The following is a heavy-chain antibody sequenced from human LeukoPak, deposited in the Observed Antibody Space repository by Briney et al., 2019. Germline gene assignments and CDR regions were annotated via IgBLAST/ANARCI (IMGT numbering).Heavy chain of an antibody. CDR1: GFTFNNFG. J-gene: IGHJ4*02. D-gene: IGHD6-13*01. Sequence: PGGSLRLSCAVSGFTFNNFGMHWVRQAPGRGLEWVAFIRYDGSNKYYVDSVKGRFTISRVNSKKRLYLQMSSLRPEDTAIYFCARARIAAAGHPLQYWGQGTLVTVSS. V-gene: IGHV3-30*02. CDR3: ARARIAAAGHPLQY. CDR2: IRYDGSNK.